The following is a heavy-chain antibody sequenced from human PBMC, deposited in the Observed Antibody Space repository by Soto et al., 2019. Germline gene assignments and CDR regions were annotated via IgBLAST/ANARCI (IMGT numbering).Heavy chain of an antibody. CDR3: ARAKWRSFFDY. V-gene: IGHV4-31*03. CDR2: IYNSGST. Sequence: QVQLQESGPGLVKPSQTLSLICTVSGGSISSGGYYWSWIRQRPGKGLEWIGYIYNSGSTYYSSCLKSGLHISGDTSKNQFTLKLCSVTAAASAVYYCARAKWRSFFDYWGQGTLVTVSS. D-gene: IGHD3-16*01. J-gene: IGHJ4*02. CDR1: GGSISSGGYY.